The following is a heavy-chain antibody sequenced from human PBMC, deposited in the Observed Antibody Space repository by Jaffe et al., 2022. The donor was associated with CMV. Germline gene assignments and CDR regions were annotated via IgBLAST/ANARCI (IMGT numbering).Heavy chain of an antibody. D-gene: IGHD3-3*01. CDR2: INHSGST. V-gene: IGHV4-34*01. CDR1: GGSFSGYY. Sequence: QVQLQQWGAGLLKPSETLSLTCAVYGGSFSGYYWSWIRQPPGKGLEWIGEINHSGSTNYNPSLKSRVTISVDTSKNQFSLKLSSVTAADTAVYYCARGLPRGFLEWFYNWFDPWGQGTLVTVSS. J-gene: IGHJ5*02. CDR3: ARGLPRGFLEWFYNWFDP.